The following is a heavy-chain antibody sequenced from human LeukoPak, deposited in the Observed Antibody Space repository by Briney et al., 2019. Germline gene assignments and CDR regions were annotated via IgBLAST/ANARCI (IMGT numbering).Heavy chain of an antibody. Sequence: PWGSLRLSCTASGFTFSSYWMSWVRQGPGKGLECLANIKQDGSGKYYVDSVKGRCTISRDNAKNSLYLQMNSLRAEDTAVYYCARVRGIRGLPGILIGRFSDYYYMDVWGKGTTVTISS. V-gene: IGHV3-7*01. J-gene: IGHJ6*03. CDR2: IKQDGSGK. D-gene: IGHD3-9*01. CDR3: ARVRGIRGLPGILIGRFSDYYYMDV. CDR1: GFTFSSYW.